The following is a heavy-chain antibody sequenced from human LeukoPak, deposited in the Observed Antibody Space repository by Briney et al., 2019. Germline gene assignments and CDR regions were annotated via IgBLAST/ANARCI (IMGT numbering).Heavy chain of an antibody. Sequence: GGSLRLSCAAPGFTFSGYSMNWVRQAPGKGLEWVSSISSSSGYIYYADSVKGRFTISRDNAKNSLYLQMNSLRAEDTAVYYCARDLGSIAAVGEDYYYYGMDVWGQGTTVTVSS. J-gene: IGHJ6*02. D-gene: IGHD6-13*01. CDR2: ISSSSGYI. CDR1: GFTFSGYS. V-gene: IGHV3-21*01. CDR3: ARDLGSIAAVGEDYYYYGMDV.